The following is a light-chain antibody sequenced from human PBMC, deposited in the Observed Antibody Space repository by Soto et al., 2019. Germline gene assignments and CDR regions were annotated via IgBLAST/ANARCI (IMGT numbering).Light chain of an antibody. V-gene: IGKV1-5*01. CDR2: DAS. CDR3: QQYNSSSPYA. CDR1: QSISSW. J-gene: IGKJ2*01. Sequence: DIQMTQSPSTLSASVGDRVTITCRASQSISSWLAWYQQKPGKAPKLLIYDASSLESGVPSRFSGSECVTEFTLTISSLQPDDCATYYCQQYNSSSPYACGQGTNLEIK.